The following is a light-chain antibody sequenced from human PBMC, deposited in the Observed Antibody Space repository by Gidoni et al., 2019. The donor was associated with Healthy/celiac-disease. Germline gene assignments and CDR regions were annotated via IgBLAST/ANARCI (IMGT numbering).Light chain of an antibody. J-gene: IGKJ4*01. Sequence: MVLTQSPATLSLSPGERSTLSCRSSQSVSSYLSWYQQKPGQAHKLLIYDESNRATGIPAGFSGSGSGTDFTLSISRLAPEDCAVYYCQQRSNWPLTFGGGTKVEIK. CDR2: DES. CDR3: QQRSNWPLT. V-gene: IGKV3-11*01. CDR1: QSVSSY.